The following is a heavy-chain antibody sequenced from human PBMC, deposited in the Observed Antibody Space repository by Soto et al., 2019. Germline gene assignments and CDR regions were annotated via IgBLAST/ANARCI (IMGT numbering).Heavy chain of an antibody. Sequence: QVQLVESGGGVVQPGTSLRLSCSASGFIFSNYGMHWVRQAPGKGLEWVSIISYDGSRKHYIDSVKGRFTISRDNSKNTLDLQMNSLRAEDTAVYYCAKDIRPGRDTYHYVADYWGQGTLVAVSS. CDR1: GFIFSNYG. CDR3: AKDIRPGRDTYHYVADY. CDR2: ISYDGSRK. J-gene: IGHJ4*02. D-gene: IGHD5-12*01. V-gene: IGHV3-30*18.